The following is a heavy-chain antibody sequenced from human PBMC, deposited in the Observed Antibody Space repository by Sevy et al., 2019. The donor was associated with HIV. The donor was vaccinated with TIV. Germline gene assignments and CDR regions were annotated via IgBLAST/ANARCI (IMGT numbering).Heavy chain of an antibody. CDR2: ISYDGSNK. CDR3: AKELHTATVTTPGYYDYGMDV. Sequence: GGSLRLSCAASGFTFSSYGMHWVRQAPGKGLEWVAVISYDGSNKYYADSVKGRFTISRDNSKNTLYLQMNSLRAEDTAVYYCAKELHTATVTTPGYYDYGMDVWGQGTTVTVSS. V-gene: IGHV3-30*18. D-gene: IGHD4-17*01. CDR1: GFTFSSYG. J-gene: IGHJ6*02.